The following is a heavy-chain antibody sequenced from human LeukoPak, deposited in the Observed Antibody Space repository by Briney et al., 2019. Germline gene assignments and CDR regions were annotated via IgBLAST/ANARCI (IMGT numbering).Heavy chain of an antibody. D-gene: IGHD2-2*02. Sequence: ASVKVSCKASGYTFTSYDINWVRQAPGQGLEWMGWINVYNGNTNYAQKLQGRVTMTTDTSTSTAYMELRSLRSDDTAVYYCARGGGYCSTTSCYTGIIRGWFDPWGQGTLVTVSS. CDR2: INVYNGNT. J-gene: IGHJ5*02. V-gene: IGHV1-18*01. CDR3: ARGGGYCSTTSCYTGIIRGWFDP. CDR1: GYTFTSYD.